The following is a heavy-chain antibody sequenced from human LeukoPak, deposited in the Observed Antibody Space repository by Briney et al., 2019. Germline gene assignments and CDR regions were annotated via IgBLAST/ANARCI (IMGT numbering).Heavy chain of an antibody. CDR3: AKDRRGVPIAAAQIFDY. CDR2: ISGSGGST. D-gene: IGHD6-13*01. J-gene: IGHJ4*02. Sequence: GGSLRLSCAASGFTFSSYAMSWVRQAPGKGLEWVSAISGSGGSTYYADSVKGRLTISRDNSKNTLYLQMNSLRAEDTAVYYCAKDRRGVPIAAAQIFDYWGQGTLVTVSS. V-gene: IGHV3-23*01. CDR1: GFTFSSYA.